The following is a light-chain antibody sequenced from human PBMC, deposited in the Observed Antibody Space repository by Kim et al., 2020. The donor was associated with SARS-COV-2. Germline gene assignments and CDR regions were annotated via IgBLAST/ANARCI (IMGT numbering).Light chain of an antibody. CDR1: QTISSY. J-gene: IGKJ1*01. CDR2: AAS. V-gene: IGKV1-39*01. CDR3: KQTYSTPRT. Sequence: GDRVTITCRASQTISSYLSWYQRKPGKAPKLLIYAASNLQSGVPSRLSGSGSGTDFTLTINSLQPEDFATYFCKQTYSTPRTFG.